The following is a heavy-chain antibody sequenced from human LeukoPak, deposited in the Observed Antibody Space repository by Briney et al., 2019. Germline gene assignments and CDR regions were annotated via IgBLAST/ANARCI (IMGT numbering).Heavy chain of an antibody. CDR2: IYYSGGT. CDR3: ARDSTGGSYYDY. V-gene: IGHV4-59*01. D-gene: IGHD1-26*01. Sequence: SPSETLSLTCTVSGGSISSYYWSWIRQPPGKGLEWIGYIYYSGGTNFNPSLKSRVTMSVDTSKDQFSLKLSSLTAADTAVYYCARDSTGGSYYDYWGQGTLVTVSS. CDR1: GGSISSYY. J-gene: IGHJ4*02.